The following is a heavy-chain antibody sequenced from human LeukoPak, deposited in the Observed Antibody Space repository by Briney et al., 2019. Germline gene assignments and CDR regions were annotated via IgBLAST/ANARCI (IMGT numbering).Heavy chain of an antibody. CDR2: ISSSSSYI. CDR1: GFTFSSYS. J-gene: IGHJ4*02. D-gene: IGHD3-22*01. CDR3: ARDSGYYDSSGYPSHHFDY. V-gene: IGHV3-21*01. Sequence: GGSLRLSCAASGFTFSSYSMNWVRQAPGKGLEWVSSISSSSSYIYYADSVKGRFTISRDNAKNSLYLQMNSLGAEDTAVYYCARDSGYYDSSGYPSHHFDYWGQGTLVTVSS.